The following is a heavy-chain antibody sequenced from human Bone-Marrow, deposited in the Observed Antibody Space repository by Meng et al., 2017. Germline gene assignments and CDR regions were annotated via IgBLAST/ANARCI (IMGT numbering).Heavy chain of an antibody. J-gene: IGHJ4*02. CDR1: GFTSSSYW. CDR2: IKQDGSEK. V-gene: IGHV3-7*01. Sequence: GGPLRLPCAAPGFTSSSYWMSWVRQVPGKGLEWVANIKQDGSEKYYVDPVKGRFTISRDNAKNSLYLQMNSLRAEDTAVYYCAGVHGDNSEGSEGDYFDYWGQGTLVTVSS. D-gene: IGHD6-19*01. CDR3: AGVHGDNSEGSEGDYFDY.